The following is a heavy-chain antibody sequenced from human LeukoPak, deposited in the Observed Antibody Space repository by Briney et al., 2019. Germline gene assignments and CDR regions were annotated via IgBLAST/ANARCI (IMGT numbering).Heavy chain of an antibody. CDR1: GGSFSGYY. Sequence: SETLSLTCAVYGGSFSGYYWSWIRQPPGKGLEWIGEINHSGSTNYNPSLKSRVTISVDTSKNQFSLKLSSVTAADTAVYYCARKGKAALKLDGHYYMDVWGKGTTVTVSS. D-gene: IGHD4-23*01. CDR2: INHSGST. J-gene: IGHJ6*03. CDR3: ARKGKAALKLDGHYYMDV. V-gene: IGHV4-34*01.